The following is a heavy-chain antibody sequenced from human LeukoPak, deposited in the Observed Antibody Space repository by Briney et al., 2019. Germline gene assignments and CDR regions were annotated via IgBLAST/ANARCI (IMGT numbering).Heavy chain of an antibody. CDR3: ARDLRRRGGITMIVVVKDHYYYGMDV. D-gene: IGHD3-22*01. V-gene: IGHV1-69*04. J-gene: IGHJ6*02. CDR1: GGTFSSYA. Sequence: SVKVSCKASGGTFSSYAISWVRQAPGQGLEWMGRISPIFGIANYAQKFQGRVTITADKPTSTAYMELSSLRSEDTAVYYCARDLRRRGGITMIVVVKDHYYYGMDVWGQGTTVTVSS. CDR2: ISPIFGIA.